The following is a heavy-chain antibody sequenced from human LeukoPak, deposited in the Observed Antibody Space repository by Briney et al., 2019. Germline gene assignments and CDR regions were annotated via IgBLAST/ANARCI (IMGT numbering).Heavy chain of an antibody. CDR2: IKSKTDGGTT. CDR3: TTDPDSYDFWSGYFPGYYYYMDV. V-gene: IGHV3-15*01. Sequence: GGSLRLSCAVSGFTFSNAWMSWVRQAPGKGLEWVGRIKSKTDGGTTDYAAPVKGRFTISRDDSKNTLYLQMNSLKTEDTAVYYCTTDPDSYDFWSGYFPGYYYYMDVWGKGTTVTVSS. J-gene: IGHJ6*03. D-gene: IGHD3-3*01. CDR1: GFTFSNAW.